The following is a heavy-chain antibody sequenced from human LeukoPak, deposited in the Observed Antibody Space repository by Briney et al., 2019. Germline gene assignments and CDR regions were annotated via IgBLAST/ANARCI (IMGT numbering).Heavy chain of an antibody. Sequence: KISCKGSGYSFTSYWIGWVRQAPGQGLEWMGGIIPIFGTANYAQKFQGRVTITADKSTSTAYMELSSLRSEDTAVYYCAREGGTDAFDIWGQGTMVTVSS. CDR3: AREGGTDAFDI. CDR1: GYSFTSYW. J-gene: IGHJ3*02. CDR2: IIPIFGTA. V-gene: IGHV1-69*06. D-gene: IGHD3-16*01.